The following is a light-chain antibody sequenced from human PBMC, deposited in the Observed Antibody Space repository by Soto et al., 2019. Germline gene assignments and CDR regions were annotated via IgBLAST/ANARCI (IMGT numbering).Light chain of an antibody. J-gene: IGKJ2*01. CDR3: HQSYRSPYT. Sequence: IQMTQSPSSLSASVGDSVTVTCRASQSINIYLNGYQQKPGKAPTLLIYGASSLQSGVPSRFTGGGSRTDFTLTISSLQPEDFATYYCHQSYRSPYTFGQGTKLEIK. CDR2: GAS. V-gene: IGKV1-39*01. CDR1: QSINIY.